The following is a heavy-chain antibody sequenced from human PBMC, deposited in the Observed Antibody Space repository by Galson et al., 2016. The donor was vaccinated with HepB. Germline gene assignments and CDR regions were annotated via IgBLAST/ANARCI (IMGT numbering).Heavy chain of an antibody. Sequence: SLSLSCAASGSPFSDYGIHWVRQAPGKGLEWVAVLSFDGINKYYADPVKGRFTISRDNSKNTVYLQMNSLRAEDTAVYYCAKDAYTWRWLLSFFPDYWGQGTPVTVSS. CDR1: GSPFSDYG. J-gene: IGHJ4*02. D-gene: IGHD5-24*01. V-gene: IGHV3-30*18. CDR3: AKDAYTWRWLLSFFPDY. CDR2: LSFDGINK.